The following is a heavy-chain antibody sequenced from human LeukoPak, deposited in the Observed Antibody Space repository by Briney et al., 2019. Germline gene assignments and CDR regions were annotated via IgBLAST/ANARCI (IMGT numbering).Heavy chain of an antibody. D-gene: IGHD3-22*01. CDR2: INPNSGGT. CDR3: ARELNYDSSGYYFDY. Sequence: ASVKVSCKTSGYTFTAYYLHWVRQAPGQGLEWMGWINPNSGGTNYAQKFQGRVTMTGDTSISTAYMELSRLRSDDTAVYYCARELNYDSSGYYFDYWGQGTLVTVSS. V-gene: IGHV1-2*02. CDR1: GYTFTAYY. J-gene: IGHJ4*02.